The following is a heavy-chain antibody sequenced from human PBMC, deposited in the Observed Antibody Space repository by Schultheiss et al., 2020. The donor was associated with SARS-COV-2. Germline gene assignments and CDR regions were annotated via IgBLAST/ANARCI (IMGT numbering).Heavy chain of an antibody. V-gene: IGHV4-30-2*01. Sequence: SETLSLTCAVSGGSISSGAYSWSWIRQPPGKGLEWIGYIYHSGSTYYNPSLKSRVTISVDRSKNQFSLKLSSVTAADTAVYYCARAHRLTIFGVVGYFDYWGQGTLVTVSS. D-gene: IGHD3-3*01. CDR3: ARAHRLTIFGVVGYFDY. CDR1: GGSISSGAYS. J-gene: IGHJ4*02. CDR2: IYHSGST.